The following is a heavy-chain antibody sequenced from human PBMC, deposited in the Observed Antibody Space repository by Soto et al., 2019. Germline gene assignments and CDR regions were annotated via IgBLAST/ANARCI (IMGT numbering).Heavy chain of an antibody. CDR2: ISDDGDKR. Sequence: GGSLRLSCVVSGFTFSNYGMHWVRQPPGKGLEWVALISDDGDKRYYADSVRGRLIISRDNSKDTLYLQMNSLGPDDTAVYFCAKARVRIVGANSFDYWGQGTPVTVSS. J-gene: IGHJ4*02. CDR1: GFTFSNYG. V-gene: IGHV3-30*18. D-gene: IGHD1-26*01. CDR3: AKARVRIVGANSFDY.